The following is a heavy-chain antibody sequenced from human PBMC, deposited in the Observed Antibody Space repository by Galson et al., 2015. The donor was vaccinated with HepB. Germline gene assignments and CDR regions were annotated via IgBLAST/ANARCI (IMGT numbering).Heavy chain of an antibody. J-gene: IGHJ6*02. Sequence: SLRLSCAASGFTFSGSAMHWVRQASGKGLEWVGRIRSKANSYATAYAASVKGRFTISRDDSKNTAYLQMNSLKTEDTAVYYCTTTKTYYDFWSGYYTYYYYGMDVWGQGTTVTVSS. CDR1: GFTFSGSA. V-gene: IGHV3-73*01. D-gene: IGHD3-3*01. CDR3: TTTKTYYDFWSGYYTYYYYGMDV. CDR2: IRSKANSYAT.